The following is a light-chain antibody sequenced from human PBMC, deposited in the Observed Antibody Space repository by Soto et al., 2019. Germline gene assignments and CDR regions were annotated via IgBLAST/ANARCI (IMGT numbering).Light chain of an antibody. Sequence: DIQMTQSPSSLSASVGDRVTITCQASQDISNYLNWYQQKPGKAPNLLIYDASNLETGVPSRFSGSGSETDFTFTISSLQPEDFAVYYCQQYNNWPPWTFGQGTKVEVK. CDR1: QDISNY. J-gene: IGKJ1*01. CDR3: QQYNNWPPWT. CDR2: DAS. V-gene: IGKV1-33*01.